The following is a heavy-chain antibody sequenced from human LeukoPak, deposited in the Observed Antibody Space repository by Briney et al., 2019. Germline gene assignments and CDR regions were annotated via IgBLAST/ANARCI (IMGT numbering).Heavy chain of an antibody. D-gene: IGHD3-22*01. V-gene: IGHV1-2*02. J-gene: IGHJ3*02. Sequence: ASVKVSCKASGYTFTGYYMHWVRQAPGQGLEWMGWINPNSGGTNYALKFQGRVTMTRDTSISTAYMELSRLRSDDTAVYYCARVDYDSSGYYHAFDIWGQGTMVTVSS. CDR1: GYTFTGYY. CDR3: ARVDYDSSGYYHAFDI. CDR2: INPNSGGT.